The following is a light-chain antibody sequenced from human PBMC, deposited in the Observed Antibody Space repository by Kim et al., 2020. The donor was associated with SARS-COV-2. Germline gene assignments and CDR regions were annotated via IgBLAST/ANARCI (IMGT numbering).Light chain of an antibody. V-gene: IGLV1-51*01. Sequence: GPKSSITCSASTANSGHNDVSGYQQIPRKAPRLLSYNIHKRPSGVPDRSSGSKAGTTATLDITGLQPGDEANYYCATWDGRLTAGVFGGGTQLTVL. J-gene: IGLJ3*02. CDR1: TANSGHND. CDR3: ATWDGRLTAGV. CDR2: NIH.